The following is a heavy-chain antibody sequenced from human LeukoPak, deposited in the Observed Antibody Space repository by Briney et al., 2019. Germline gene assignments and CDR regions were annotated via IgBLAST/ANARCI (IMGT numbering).Heavy chain of an antibody. CDR1: GFTFSSYS. CDR2: ISSSSSYI. V-gene: IGHV3-21*01. D-gene: IGHD6-13*01. J-gene: IGHJ5*02. CDR3: ARDPEQQLVSMSWFDP. Sequence: GGSLRLSCAASGFTFSSYSMNWVRQAPGKGLEWVSSISSSSSYIYYADSAKGRFTISRDNAKNSLYLQMNSLRAEDTAVYYCARDPEQQLVSMSWFDPWGQRTLVTVSS.